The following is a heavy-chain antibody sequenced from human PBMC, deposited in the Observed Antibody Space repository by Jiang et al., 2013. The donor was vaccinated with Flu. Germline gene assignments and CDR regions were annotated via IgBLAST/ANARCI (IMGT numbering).Heavy chain of an antibody. CDR3: AKDPYSGWSSAAAFHI. CDR1: EFMFSNHG. J-gene: IGHJ3*02. CDR2: IRYNGDDK. Sequence: QLLESGGGVVQPGGSLRLSCTASEFMFSNHGIHWVRQAPGKGLEWVAFIRYNGDDKYYADSVKGRFTSSRDNSRKTVYLQMDSLRAEDTAVYYCAKDPYSGWSSAAAFHIWGQGTMVTVSS. V-gene: IGHV3-30*02. D-gene: IGHD6-19*01.